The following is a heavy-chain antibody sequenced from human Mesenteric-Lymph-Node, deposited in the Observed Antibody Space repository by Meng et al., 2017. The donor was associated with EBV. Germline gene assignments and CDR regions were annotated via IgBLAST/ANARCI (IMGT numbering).Heavy chain of an antibody. CDR2: ISSSGTTI. V-gene: IGHV3-11*01. D-gene: IGHD3-22*01. CDR1: GFTFSDYY. Sequence: QVQLVESGGGLVKPGGSLRLSCSGSGFTFSDYYMTWIRQAPGKGLEWVSYISSSGTTIYYADSVKGRFTISKDNAKNSLYLQMNSLRAEDTAVYYCARGQSGMIVPFDYWGQGTLVTVSS. J-gene: IGHJ4*02. CDR3: ARGQSGMIVPFDY.